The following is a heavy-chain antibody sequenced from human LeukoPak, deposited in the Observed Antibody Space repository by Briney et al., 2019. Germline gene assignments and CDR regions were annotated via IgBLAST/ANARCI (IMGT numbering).Heavy chain of an antibody. CDR2: IYYSGST. V-gene: IGHV4-31*03. Sequence: MPSETLSLTCTVSGGSISSGGYYWSWIRQHPGKGLEWIGYIYYSGSTYYNPSLKSRVTISVDTSKNQFSLKLSSVTAADTAVYYCARERGDYDSSGYFDYWGQGTLVTVSS. J-gene: IGHJ4*02. CDR1: GGSISSGGYY. CDR3: ARERGDYDSSGYFDY. D-gene: IGHD3-22*01.